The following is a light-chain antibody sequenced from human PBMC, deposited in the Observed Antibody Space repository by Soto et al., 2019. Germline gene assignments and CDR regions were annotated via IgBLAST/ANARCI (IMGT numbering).Light chain of an antibody. Sequence: QPVLTQPPSXXXXPGQRVTISCSGSSSNIGSNYVYWYQQLPGTAPKLLIYRNNQRPSGVPDRFSGSKSGTSASLAISGLRSEDEADYYCAAWDDSLSGWVFGGGTKLTVL. J-gene: IGLJ3*02. CDR1: SSNIGSNY. CDR2: RNN. V-gene: IGLV1-47*01. CDR3: AAWDDSLSGWV.